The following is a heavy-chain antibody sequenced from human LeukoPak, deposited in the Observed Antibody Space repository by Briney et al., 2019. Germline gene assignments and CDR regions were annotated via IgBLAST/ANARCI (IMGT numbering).Heavy chain of an antibody. J-gene: IGHJ4*02. CDR1: GGSISSSSYY. CDR3: ARARVLRYFDWLLSLDY. Sequence: SETLSLTCTVSGGSISSSSYYWGWIRQPPGKGLEWIGEINHSGSTNYNPSLKSRVTISVDTSKNQFSLKLSSVTAADTAVYYCARARVLRYFDWLLSLDYWGQGTLVTVSS. D-gene: IGHD3-9*01. CDR2: INHSGST. V-gene: IGHV4-39*07.